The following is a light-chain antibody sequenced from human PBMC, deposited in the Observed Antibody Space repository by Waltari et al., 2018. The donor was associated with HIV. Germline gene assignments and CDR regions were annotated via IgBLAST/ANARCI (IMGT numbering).Light chain of an antibody. J-gene: IGKJ1*01. CDR1: YSVAGN. CDR2: DAS. V-gene: IGKV3-15*01. CDR3: QQYNHWPRT. Sequence: EIVMTKSPATLSVSLGEKATLSCKASYSVAGNLAWYQQKPGQAPRLLIHDASTRAAGIPARFSGSGSGTEFSLSISSLQFEDSAIYYCQQYNHWPRTFGQGTKVEIK.